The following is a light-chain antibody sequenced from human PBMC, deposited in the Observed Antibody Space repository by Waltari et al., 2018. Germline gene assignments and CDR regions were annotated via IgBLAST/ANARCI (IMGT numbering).Light chain of an antibody. CDR2: QDS. V-gene: IGLV3-1*01. CDR1: TLGDKY. CDR3: QAWDSSTVV. Sequence: SYELTQPPPVSVSPGPTASITCPGATLGDKYPCWYHQKPGQSPVLVIYQDSKRPSGIPERFSGSNSGNTATLTISGTQAMDEADYYCQAWDSSTVVFGGGTKLTVL. J-gene: IGLJ2*01.